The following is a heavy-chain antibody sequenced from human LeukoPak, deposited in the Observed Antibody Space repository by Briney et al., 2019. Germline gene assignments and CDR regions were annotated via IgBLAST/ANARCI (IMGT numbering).Heavy chain of an antibody. J-gene: IGHJ4*02. CDR2: SSAYNGNT. CDR3: ARDYEYVWGSYRFPGY. D-gene: IGHD3-16*02. Sequence: ASVKVSCKASGYTFTCYGISWVRQAPGQGLEWMGWSSAYNGNTNYAQKLQGRVTMTTDTSTSTAYMELRSLRSDDTAVYYCARDYEYVWGSYRFPGYWGQGTLVTVSS. V-gene: IGHV1-18*01. CDR1: GYTFTCYG.